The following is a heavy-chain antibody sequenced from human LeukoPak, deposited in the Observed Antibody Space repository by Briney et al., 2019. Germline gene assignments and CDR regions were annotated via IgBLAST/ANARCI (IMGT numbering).Heavy chain of an antibody. D-gene: IGHD1-1*01. CDR3: ARALFGNDRVSFTEFDF. J-gene: IGHJ4*02. Sequence: ASVKVSCKASGYTFTSYGISWVRQAPGQGLEWMGWISAYNGNTNYAQNLQGRVTMTTDTSTSTAYMELRSLRSDDTAVYYCARALFGNDRVSFTEFDFWGQGTLVTVSS. CDR1: GYTFTSYG. V-gene: IGHV1-18*01. CDR2: ISAYNGNT.